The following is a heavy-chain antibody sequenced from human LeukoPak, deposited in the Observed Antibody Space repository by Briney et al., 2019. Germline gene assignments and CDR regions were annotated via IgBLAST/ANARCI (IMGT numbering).Heavy chain of an antibody. CDR2: ISGSGGNT. J-gene: IGHJ4*02. V-gene: IGHV3-23*01. D-gene: IGHD1-7*01. CDR1: GCIYSSHD. CDR3: SAELFFY. Sequence: GGSLRLFCTLCGCIYSSHDKSGLRQAPGKGLKWVSSISGSGGNTFYADSVKGHFTISRDNSKNTLYLQMNSLRAEDTAIYYCSAELFFYWGRGTLVTVSS.